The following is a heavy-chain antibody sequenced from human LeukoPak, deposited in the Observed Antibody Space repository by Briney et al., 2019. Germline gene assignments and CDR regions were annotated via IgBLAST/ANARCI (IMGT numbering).Heavy chain of an antibody. V-gene: IGHV1-8*01. CDR1: GYTFTSYD. Sequence: ASVKVSCKASGYTFTSYDINWVRQATGQGLKWMGWMNPNSGNTGYAQKFQGRVTITRNTSISTAYMELSSLRSEDTAVYYCARDLRGSGSYDFDYWGQGTLVTVSS. CDR3: ARDLRGSGSYDFDY. J-gene: IGHJ4*02. D-gene: IGHD3-10*01. CDR2: MNPNSGNT.